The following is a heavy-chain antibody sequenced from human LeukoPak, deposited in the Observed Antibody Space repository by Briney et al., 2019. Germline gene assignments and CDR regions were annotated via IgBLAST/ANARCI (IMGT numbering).Heavy chain of an antibody. CDR2: IYYSGST. D-gene: IGHD6-13*01. V-gene: IGHV4-59*01. Sequence: PSETLSLTCTVSGGSIGSYYWSWIRQPPGKGLEWIGYIYYSGSTNYNPSLKSRVTISVDTSKNQFYLKLSSVTAADTAVYYCARTTEAHSWRTRYSHYYMDVWGKGTTVTVSS. CDR1: GGSIGSYY. J-gene: IGHJ6*03. CDR3: ARTTEAHSWRTRYSHYYMDV.